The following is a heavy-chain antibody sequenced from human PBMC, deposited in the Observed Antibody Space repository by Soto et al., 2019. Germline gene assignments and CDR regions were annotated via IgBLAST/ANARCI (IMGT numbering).Heavy chain of an antibody. CDR2: IWYDGNDK. CDR3: ARDRHSSSSGYFEY. CDR1: GFTFSSYG. Sequence: QVQLVESGGGVVQPGRSLRLSCAASGFTFSSYGMHWVRQAPGKGLEWVAVIWYDGNDKYYADFVKGRFTISRDNAKNTVSQQMNSLRAEDTAVYYCARDRHSSSSGYFEYWGQGTLVTVSS. J-gene: IGHJ4*02. D-gene: IGHD6-6*01. V-gene: IGHV3-33*01.